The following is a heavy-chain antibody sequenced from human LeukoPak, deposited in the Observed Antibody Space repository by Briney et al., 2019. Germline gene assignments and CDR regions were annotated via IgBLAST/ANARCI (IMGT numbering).Heavy chain of an antibody. Sequence: GGSLRLSCTASGFTFGDYAMSWVRQAPGKGLEWVGFIRSKAYGGTTEYAASVKGRCTISRDDSKSIAYLQMNSLKTEDTAVYYCTRYRRYFDYRGQGTLVTVSS. J-gene: IGHJ4*02. CDR2: IRSKAYGGTT. V-gene: IGHV3-49*04. CDR1: GFTFGDYA. D-gene: IGHD1-26*01. CDR3: TRYRRYFDY.